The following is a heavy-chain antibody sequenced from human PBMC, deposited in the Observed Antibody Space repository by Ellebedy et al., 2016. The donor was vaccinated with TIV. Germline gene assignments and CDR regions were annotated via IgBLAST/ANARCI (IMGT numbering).Heavy chain of an antibody. Sequence: AASVKVSCKASGYTFTDYGISWVRQAPGQGLGWMGWINPYNGNTNYAQKLQSRVTMTSDTSTSTAYMELRSLRSEDTAVYYCARDRRVTGTKTPWGQGTLVTVSS. D-gene: IGHD1-7*01. CDR3: ARDRRVTGTKTP. J-gene: IGHJ5*02. CDR2: INPYNGNT. V-gene: IGHV1-18*01. CDR1: GYTFTDYG.